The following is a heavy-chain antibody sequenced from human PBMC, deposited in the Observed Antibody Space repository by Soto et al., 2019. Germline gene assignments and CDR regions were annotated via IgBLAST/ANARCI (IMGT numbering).Heavy chain of an antibody. Sequence: QVQLQESGPGLVKPSETLSLTCTVSGGSISNYYWSWIRQPPGKGLEWIGYIYYSGSTNYNPSLKSRVTTSVDTSKNQYSLKLSSVTAADTAVYYCARRYGGNFDYWGQGTLVTVSS. CDR3: ARRYGGNFDY. J-gene: IGHJ4*02. D-gene: IGHD1-26*01. V-gene: IGHV4-59*01. CDR1: GGSISNYY. CDR2: IYYSGST.